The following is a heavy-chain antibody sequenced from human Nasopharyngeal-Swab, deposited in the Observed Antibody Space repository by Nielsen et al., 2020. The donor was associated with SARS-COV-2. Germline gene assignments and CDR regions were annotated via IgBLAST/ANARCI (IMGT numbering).Heavy chain of an antibody. CDR2: ISSSSSYT. D-gene: IGHD3-10*01. J-gene: IGHJ4*02. V-gene: IGHV3-11*05. Sequence: GGSLRLSCAASGLTFSDYYMSWIRQAPGKGLEWVSYISSSSSYTNYADSVKGRFTISRDNAKNSLYLQMNSLRADDTAVYYCARGSIRGIIISDFDYWGQGTLVTVSS. CDR3: ARGSIRGIIISDFDY. CDR1: GLTFSDYY.